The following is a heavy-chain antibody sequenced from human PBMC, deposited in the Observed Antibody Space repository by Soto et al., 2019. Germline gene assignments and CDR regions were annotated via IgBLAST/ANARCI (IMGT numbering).Heavy chain of an antibody. D-gene: IGHD2-2*01. V-gene: IGHV3-48*03. CDR1: GFTFSTYE. CDR2: ISVSGNII. CDR3: VRDTMRASAAASLDY. J-gene: IGHJ4*02. Sequence: PGGSLRRSCAASGFTFSTYEFNWVRQAPGRGLEWISYISVSGNIIKYAESVKGRFTISRDNAENSLHLHMSNLRVDDTALYFCVRDTMRASAAASLDYWGQVTQVTVSS.